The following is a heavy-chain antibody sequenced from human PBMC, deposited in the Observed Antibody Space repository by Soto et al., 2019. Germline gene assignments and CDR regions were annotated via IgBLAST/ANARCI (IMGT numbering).Heavy chain of an antibody. V-gene: IGHV4-34*01. CDR3: ARFGYCSGGSCGVWGHRRSDYYYYMDV. J-gene: IGHJ6*03. CDR1: GGSFSGYY. D-gene: IGHD2-15*01. CDR2: INHSGST. Sequence: SQTLSLTCAVYGGSFSGYYWSWIRQPPGKGLEWIGEINHSGSTNYNPSLKSRVTISVDTSKNQFSLKLSSVTAADTAVYYCARFGYCSGGSCGVWGHRRSDYYYYMDVWGKGTTVTVSS.